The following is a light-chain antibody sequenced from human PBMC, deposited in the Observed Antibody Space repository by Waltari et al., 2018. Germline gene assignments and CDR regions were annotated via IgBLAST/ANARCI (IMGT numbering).Light chain of an antibody. CDR3: QQSYITPYT. J-gene: IGKJ2*01. CDR2: TAS. CDR1: QSITSH. Sequence: EIQMTQAPSSLSASVGDRVTITCRASQSITSHLNWFKQQPGRAPKLLIHTASSLESGVPSRFSGSGSGTHFTLTISSLQPEDFATYFCQQSYITPYTFGQGTKLEI. V-gene: IGKV1-39*01.